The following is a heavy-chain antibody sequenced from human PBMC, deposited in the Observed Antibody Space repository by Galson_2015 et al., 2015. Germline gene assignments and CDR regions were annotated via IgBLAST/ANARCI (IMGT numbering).Heavy chain of an antibody. CDR3: ARHMEVYCTSVSCQRDDY. Sequence: QSGAEVKKPGESLKISCKGSGYSFTNYWIGWVRQMPGKGLEWMGIIYPGDSDTRYSPSFQGQVTFSVDKSISTAHLQWTSLKASDTAMYYCARHMEVYCTSVSCQRDDYWGQGTLVTVSS. CDR2: IYPGDSDT. D-gene: IGHD2-2*01. V-gene: IGHV5-51*01. J-gene: IGHJ4*02. CDR1: GYSFTNYW.